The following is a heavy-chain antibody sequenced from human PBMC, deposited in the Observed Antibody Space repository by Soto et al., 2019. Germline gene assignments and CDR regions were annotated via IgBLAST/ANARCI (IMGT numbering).Heavy chain of an antibody. Sequence: KSSETLSLTCTVSGASISSGDYFWSWIRQSPGRDLEWIGYIYDSGSSYYNPSLQSRVTMSVDTSKNQFSLKLSSVTAADTAVYYCAREKGYISGPKNFDYWGQGTLVTVSS. V-gene: IGHV4-30-4*01. J-gene: IGHJ4*02. CDR2: IYDSGSS. CDR1: GASISSGDYF. D-gene: IGHD5-12*01. CDR3: AREKGYISGPKNFDY.